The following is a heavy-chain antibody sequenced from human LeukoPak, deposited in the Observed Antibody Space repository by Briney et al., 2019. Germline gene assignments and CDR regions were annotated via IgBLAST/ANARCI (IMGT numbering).Heavy chain of an antibody. CDR3: ASFDRGEIGCSGGSCYFAFDY. J-gene: IGHJ4*02. V-gene: IGHV4-39*01. CDR2: IYYSRST. D-gene: IGHD2-15*01. CDR1: GGSISSSSYY. Sequence: PSETLSLTCTVSGGSISSSSYYWGWIRQPPGKGLEWIGSIYYSRSTSYNPSLKSRVTISVDTSKNQFSLKLSSVTAADTAVYYCASFDRGEIGCSGGSCYFAFDYWGQGTLVTVSS.